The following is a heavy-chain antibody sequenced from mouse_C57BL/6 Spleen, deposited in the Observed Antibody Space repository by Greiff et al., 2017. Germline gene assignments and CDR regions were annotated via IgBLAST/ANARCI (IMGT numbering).Heavy chain of an antibody. D-gene: IGHD6-1*01. J-gene: IGHJ1*03. V-gene: IGHV1-53*01. CDR1: GYTFTSYW. CDR3: ARGAPRGYFDV. CDR2: INPSNGGT. Sequence: QVQLQQPGTELVKPGASVMLSCKASGYTFTSYWMHWVKQRPGQGLEWIGNINPSNGGTNYNEKFKSKATLTVDKSSSTACMQLSSLTSEDSAVYYCARGAPRGYFDVWGTGTTVTVSS.